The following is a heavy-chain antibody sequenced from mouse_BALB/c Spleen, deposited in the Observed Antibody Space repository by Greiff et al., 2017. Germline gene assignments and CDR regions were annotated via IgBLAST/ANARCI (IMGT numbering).Heavy chain of an antibody. V-gene: IGHV1-18*01. J-gene: IGHJ2*01. CDR3: ARNHYGRGYYFDY. CDR1: GYTFTDYN. D-gene: IGHD1-1*01. CDR2: INPNNGGT. Sequence: VQLQQSGPELVKPGASVKIPCKASGYTFTDYNMDWVKQSHGKSLEWIGDINPNNGGTIYNQKFKGKATLTVDKSSSTAYMELRSLTSEDTAVYYCARNHYGRGYYFDYWGQGTTLTVSS.